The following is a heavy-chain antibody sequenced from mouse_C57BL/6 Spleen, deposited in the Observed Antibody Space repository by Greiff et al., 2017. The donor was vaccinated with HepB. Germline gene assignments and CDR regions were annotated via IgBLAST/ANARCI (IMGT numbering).Heavy chain of an antibody. D-gene: IGHD1-1*01. CDR3: ARFYYGNYYAMDY. CDR1: GYAFSSYW. J-gene: IGHJ4*01. CDR2: IYPGDGDT. V-gene: IGHV1-80*01. Sequence: VQLQESGAELVKPGASVKISCKASGYAFSSYWMNWVKQRPGKGLEWIGQIYPGDGDTNYNGKFKGKATLTADKSSSTAYMQLSSLTSEDSAVYFCARFYYGNYYAMDYWGQGTSVTVSS.